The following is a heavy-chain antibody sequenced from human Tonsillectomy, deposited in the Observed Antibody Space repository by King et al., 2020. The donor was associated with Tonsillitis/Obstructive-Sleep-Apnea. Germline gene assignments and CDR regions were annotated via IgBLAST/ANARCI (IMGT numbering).Heavy chain of an antibody. CDR3: AKWDYG. V-gene: IGHV3-74*01. CDR1: GFAFSTYW. D-gene: IGHD4-17*01. CDR2: SNPDGSTT. Sequence: VQLVESGGGLVQPGGSLRLSCVASGFAFSTYWIHWVRQAPGKGLVWVSGSNPDGSTTGYADSVKGRFTISRDNAKNTVYLQMTSLRDEDTAVYYCAKWDYGWGQGTLVTVSS. J-gene: IGHJ1*01.